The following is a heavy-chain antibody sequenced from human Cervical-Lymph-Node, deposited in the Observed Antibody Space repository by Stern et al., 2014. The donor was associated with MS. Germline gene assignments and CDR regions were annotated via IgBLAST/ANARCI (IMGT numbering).Heavy chain of an antibody. D-gene: IGHD3-9*01. CDR1: GGSISSGSYY. CDR2: IYTSGST. J-gene: IGHJ6*02. V-gene: IGHV4-61*02. CDR3: ARDCRLRYFDNYGMDV. Sequence: QVQLQESGPGLVKPSQTLSLTCTVSGGSISSGSYYWSWIRQPAGKGLEWIGRIYTSGSTNYNPSLKSRVTISVDTSKNHFSVKLSSVTAADTAVYYCARDCRLRYFDNYGMDVWGQGTTVTVSS.